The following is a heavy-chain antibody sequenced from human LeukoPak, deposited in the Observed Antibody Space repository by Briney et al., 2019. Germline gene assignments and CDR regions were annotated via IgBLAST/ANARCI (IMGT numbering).Heavy chain of an antibody. CDR2: ISSSSSYI. Sequence: GGSLTLSCAASGFTFSSYSMNWVRQAPGKGLEWVSSISSSSSYIYYADSVKGRLTISRDNAKNSLYLQMNSLRAEDTAVYYCARDGYYGSGSYSYYYGMDVWGKGTTVTVSS. J-gene: IGHJ6*04. CDR3: ARDGYYGSGSYSYYYGMDV. D-gene: IGHD3-10*01. V-gene: IGHV3-21*01. CDR1: GFTFSSYS.